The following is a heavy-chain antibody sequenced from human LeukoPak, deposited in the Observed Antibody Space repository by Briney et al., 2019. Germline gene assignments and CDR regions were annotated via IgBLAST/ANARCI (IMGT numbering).Heavy chain of an antibody. CDR3: AKVVVPAARARGGGWFDP. Sequence: GGSLRLSCAASGFTFSSYGMHWVRQAPGKGLEWVAFIRYDGSNKYYADSVKGRFTISRDNSKNTLYLQMNSLRAEDTAVYYCAKVVVPAARARGGGWFDPWGQGTLVTVSS. D-gene: IGHD2-2*01. CDR1: GFTFSSYG. J-gene: IGHJ5*02. V-gene: IGHV3-30*02. CDR2: IRYDGSNK.